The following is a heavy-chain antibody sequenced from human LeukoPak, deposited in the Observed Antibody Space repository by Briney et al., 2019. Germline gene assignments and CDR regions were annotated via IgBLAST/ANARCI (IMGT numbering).Heavy chain of an antibody. V-gene: IGHV3-30*03. CDR1: GFTFSNYG. CDR3: ARDKDYYDSSGPFDY. Sequence: GGSLRLSCAASGFTFSNYGMHWVRQAPGRGLEWVAVISYEGSDKYYADSVKGRFTISRDNSKNTLYLQVNSLRAEDTAVYYCARDKDYYDSSGPFDYWGQGTLVTVSS. CDR2: ISYEGSDK. D-gene: IGHD3-22*01. J-gene: IGHJ4*02.